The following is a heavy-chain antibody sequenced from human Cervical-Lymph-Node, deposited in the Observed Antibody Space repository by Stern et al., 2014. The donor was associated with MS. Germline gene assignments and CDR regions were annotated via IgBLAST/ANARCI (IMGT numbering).Heavy chain of an antibody. CDR1: GYTFKSYG. J-gene: IGHJ6*02. V-gene: IGHV1-18*01. CDR2: ISPDNGHT. CDR3: ARDAVGAGDFYYGIDV. D-gene: IGHD3-16*01. Sequence: VQLVESGGEVKKPGASVRVSCTASGYTFKSYGINWVRQAPGQGLEWMGWISPDNGHTKNAEEGQVRVTMTADKSTITVHMKRRSLRADDTAVYDCARDAVGAGDFYYGIDVWGQGTTVIVSS.